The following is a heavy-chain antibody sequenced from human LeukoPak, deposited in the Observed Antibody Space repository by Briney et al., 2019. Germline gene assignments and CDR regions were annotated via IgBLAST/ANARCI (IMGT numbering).Heavy chain of an antibody. CDR1: GFTFSSYG. CDR3: AKDPDQHSSGWYYFDY. CDR2: IRYDGSNK. Sequence: PGGSLRLSWAASGFTFSSYGMQWVRQAPGKGLEGVAVIRYDGSNKYYADSVKGRFTISRDNSKNTLYLQMNSLRAEDTAVYYCAKDPDQHSSGWYYFDYWGQGTLVTVSS. D-gene: IGHD6-19*01. J-gene: IGHJ4*02. V-gene: IGHV3-30*02.